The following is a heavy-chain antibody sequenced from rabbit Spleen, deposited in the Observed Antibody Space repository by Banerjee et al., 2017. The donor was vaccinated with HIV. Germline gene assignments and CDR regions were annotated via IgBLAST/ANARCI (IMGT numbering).Heavy chain of an antibody. Sequence: QEPLVESGGGLVQPEGSLTLPCTASGFDSSKSSWICWVRQAPGRGLEWIACIYAGVSGYTYYATWATGRFTCSKTSSTTVTLQVTSLTAADTATYFCARAGEGGDGYLNLWGPGTLVTVS. CDR2: IYAGVSGYT. D-gene: IGHD5-1*01. CDR3: ARAGEGGDGYLNL. CDR1: GFDSSKSSW. V-gene: IGHV1S45*01. J-gene: IGHJ4*01.